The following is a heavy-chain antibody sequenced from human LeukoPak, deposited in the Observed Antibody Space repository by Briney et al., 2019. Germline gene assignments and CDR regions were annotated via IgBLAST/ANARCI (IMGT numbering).Heavy chain of an antibody. V-gene: IGHV3-7*05. D-gene: IGHD5-24*01. CDR3: ARDLESFDY. CDR1: GFPFSRSW. Sequence: GGSLRLSCVPSGFPFSRSWMSWVRQAPGKGLEWVANIKGDGSEKYYVDSVKGRFTVSRDNAKSSLYLQMNNLRADDTAVYYCARDLESFDYWGQGTLVTVSS. J-gene: IGHJ4*02. CDR2: IKGDGSEK.